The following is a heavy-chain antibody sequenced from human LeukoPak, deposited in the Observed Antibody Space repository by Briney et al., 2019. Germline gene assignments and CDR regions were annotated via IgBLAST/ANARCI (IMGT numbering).Heavy chain of an antibody. CDR3: ARDLTPRPDSGGTLDY. CDR2: IWYDGSNK. J-gene: IGHJ4*02. D-gene: IGHD2-15*01. Sequence: GRSLRLSCVASGFIFSRYGMHWVRQAPGKGLEWVAVIWYDGSNKYYADSVKGRFTISRDNPKNTLYLQMNSLRAEDTAVYYCARDLTPRPDSGGTLDYWGQGTLVTVSS. CDR1: GFIFSRYG. V-gene: IGHV3-33*01.